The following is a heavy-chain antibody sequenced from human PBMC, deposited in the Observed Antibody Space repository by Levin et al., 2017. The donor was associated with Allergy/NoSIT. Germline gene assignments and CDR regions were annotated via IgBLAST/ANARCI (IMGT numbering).Heavy chain of an antibody. CDR1: GLNFSTYS. CDR2: ISIASHTI. J-gene: IGHJ4*02. CDR3: WSGFDYQEEEGY. D-gene: IGHD5-12*01. V-gene: IGHV3-48*02. Sequence: GGSLRLSCAASGLNFSTYSMNWVRQAPGKGLEWISYISIASHTIYYADSVKGRFTISRDNAKNSLYLQMNSLRDEDTGIYYCWSGFDYQEEEGYWGQGTLVTVSS.